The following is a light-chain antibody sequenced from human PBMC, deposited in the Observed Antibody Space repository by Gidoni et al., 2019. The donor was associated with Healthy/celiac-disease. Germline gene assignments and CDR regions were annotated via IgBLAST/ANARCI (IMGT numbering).Light chain of an antibody. CDR1: QSVSSSY. CDR3: QQYGSPPCT. V-gene: IGKV3-20*01. Sequence: MVLTQSPGTLSLSPGERATLSCRASQSVSSSYLAWYQQKPGQAHRLLIYGPSSRATGIPDWFSGSGAGTDVTITISRLEPEDSAVYYCQQYGSPPCTFGGGTKVEIK. CDR2: GPS. J-gene: IGKJ4*02.